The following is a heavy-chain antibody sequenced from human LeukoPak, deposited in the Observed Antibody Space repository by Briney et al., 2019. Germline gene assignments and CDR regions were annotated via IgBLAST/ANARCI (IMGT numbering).Heavy chain of an antibody. CDR1: GFTFSSHW. CDR2: IKKDGSEK. CDR3: ARDLSGIAGYTYGRGIDY. D-gene: IGHD5-18*01. J-gene: IGHJ4*02. Sequence: GGSLRLSCAAFGFTFSSHWMSWVRQAPGKGLEWVANIKKDGSEKYYVDAVKGRFTISRGNAKTSLYLQMNSLRAEDTAVYYCARDLSGIAGYTYGRGIDYWGQGTLVTVSS. V-gene: IGHV3-7*01.